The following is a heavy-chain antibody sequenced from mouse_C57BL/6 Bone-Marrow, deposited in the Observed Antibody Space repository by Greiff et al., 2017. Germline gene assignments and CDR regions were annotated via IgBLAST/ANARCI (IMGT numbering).Heavy chain of an antibody. J-gene: IGHJ3*01. Sequence: VQLQQSGAELVRPGASVKLSCTASGFNIKDDYMHWVKQRPEQGLEWIGWIDPENGDTEYASKFQGKATITADTSSNTAYLQLSSLTSEDTAVYYCTLDDRFAYWGQGTLVTVSA. CDR3: TLDDRFAY. V-gene: IGHV14-4*01. CDR2: IDPENGDT. CDR1: GFNIKDDY.